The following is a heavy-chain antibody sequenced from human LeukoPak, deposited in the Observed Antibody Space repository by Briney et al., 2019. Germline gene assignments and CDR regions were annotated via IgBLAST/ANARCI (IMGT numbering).Heavy chain of an antibody. V-gene: IGHV3-7*01. CDR3: AKLLGTATIFDY. J-gene: IGHJ4*02. CDR1: GFTFSRNW. D-gene: IGHD5-24*01. CDR2: INPDGSQK. Sequence: GGSLTLSCEASGFTFSRNWMSWVRQAPGKWLEWVANINPDGSQKYYVDSVKGRFTISRDNTKSSLSLQMNSLGAEDTAMYYCAKLLGTATIFDYWGQGTLVTVSS.